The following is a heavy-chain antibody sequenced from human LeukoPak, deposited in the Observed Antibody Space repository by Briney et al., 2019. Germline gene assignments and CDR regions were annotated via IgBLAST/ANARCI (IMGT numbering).Heavy chain of an antibody. J-gene: IGHJ4*02. CDR1: GFTFSNYW. CDR3: AREDDWNYEDY. D-gene: IGHD1-7*01. Sequence: QPGGSLRLSCAASGFTFSNYWMSWVRQAPGKGLEWVANIKQDGSEKYYVNSVKSRFTISRDNAKNSLYLQMNSLRAEDTAIYYCAREDDWNYEDYWGQGTLVTVSS. CDR2: IKQDGSEK. V-gene: IGHV3-7*01.